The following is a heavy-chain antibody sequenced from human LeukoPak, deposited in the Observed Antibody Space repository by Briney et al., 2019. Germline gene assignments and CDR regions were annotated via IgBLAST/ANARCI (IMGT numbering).Heavy chain of an antibody. Sequence: GGSLRLSCAASGFTFSSYSMNWVRQAPGKGLEWVSSISSSSSYIYYADSVKGRFTISRDNAKNSLYLQMNSLRAEDTAVYYCASRVTGGDDAFDIWGQGTMVTVSS. J-gene: IGHJ3*02. CDR1: GFTFSSYS. D-gene: IGHD1-20*01. V-gene: IGHV3-21*01. CDR3: ASRVTGGDDAFDI. CDR2: ISSSSSYI.